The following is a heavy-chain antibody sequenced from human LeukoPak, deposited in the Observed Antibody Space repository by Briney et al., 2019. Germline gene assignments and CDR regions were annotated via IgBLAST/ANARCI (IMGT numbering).Heavy chain of an antibody. CDR3: ARAVAAGRRFDY. CDR1: GYTFTSQY. CDR2: INPSGGST. V-gene: IGHV1-46*01. Sequence: ASVKVSCKASGYTFTSQYMHWVQQAPGQGLEWMGIINPSGGSTTYAQKFQGRVTMTRDTSTSTVYMELSSLRSDDTAVYYCARAVAAGRRFDYWGQGTLVTVSS. D-gene: IGHD6-13*01. J-gene: IGHJ4*02.